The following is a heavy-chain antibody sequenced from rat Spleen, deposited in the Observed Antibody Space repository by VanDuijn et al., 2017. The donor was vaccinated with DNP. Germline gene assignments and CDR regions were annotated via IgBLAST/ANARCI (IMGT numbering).Heavy chain of an antibody. D-gene: IGHD1-1*01. V-gene: IGHV2-43*01. CDR1: GFSLTNHH. CDR3: ARDGQWDYLDY. J-gene: IGHJ2*01. Sequence: QVQLRESGPGLMQPSQTLSLACTVSGFSLTNHHVHWVRQPSGKGLEWMGVVWIGGTTHISSIFKSRMSISRDTSKSQVFLEVNSLQSEDTATYYCARDGQWDYLDYWGQGVMVTVAS. CDR2: VWIGGTT.